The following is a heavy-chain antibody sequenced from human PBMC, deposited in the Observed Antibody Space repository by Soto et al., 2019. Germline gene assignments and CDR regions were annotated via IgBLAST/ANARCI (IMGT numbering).Heavy chain of an antibody. Sequence: EVQLVESGGGLVKPGGSLRLSCAASRFTFSDVWMTGGRQAPGKGLGWVGRVKSKTDGGTVDYAAPVKGRFIISRDDSRSTVSLQMDSLKIEDTAVYYCMSPSGGGRTVDYWGQGTLVTVSS. V-gene: IGHV3-15*01. J-gene: IGHJ4*02. D-gene: IGHD3-16*01. CDR1: RFTFSDVW. CDR2: VKSKTDGGTV. CDR3: MSPSGGGRTVDY.